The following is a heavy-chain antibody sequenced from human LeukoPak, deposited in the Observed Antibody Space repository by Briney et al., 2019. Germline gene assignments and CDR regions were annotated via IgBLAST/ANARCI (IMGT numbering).Heavy chain of an antibody. CDR3: ASVWGSLREYDY. CDR1: GLPVSSDY. J-gene: IGHJ4*02. D-gene: IGHD3-16*01. Sequence: GGSLRLSCAASGLPVSSDYMTWVRQAPGKGLEWVSVIYSGGSTSYADSVQGRFTISRGNSQNTAFLQMNSLRAEDTAVYYCASVWGSLREYDYWGQGTPVTVSS. V-gene: IGHV3-66*01. CDR2: IYSGGST.